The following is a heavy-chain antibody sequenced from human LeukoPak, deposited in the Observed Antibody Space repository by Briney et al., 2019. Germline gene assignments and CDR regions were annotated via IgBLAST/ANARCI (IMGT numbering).Heavy chain of an antibody. D-gene: IGHD1-26*01. J-gene: IGHJ4*02. CDR1: GFTFSSYE. CDR3: ARIRGSSRQFLDN. Sequence: PGGSLRLSCAASGFTFSSYEMNWVRQAPGKGLEWVSYISGSGGTVYYADSVKGRFTVSRDNARNSLYVQMNTLRAEDTAVCYCARIRGSSRQFLDNWGQGTLVTVSS. CDR2: ISGSGGTV. V-gene: IGHV3-48*03.